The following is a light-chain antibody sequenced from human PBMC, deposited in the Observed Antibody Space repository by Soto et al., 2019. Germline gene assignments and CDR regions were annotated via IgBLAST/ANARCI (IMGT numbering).Light chain of an antibody. J-gene: IGKJ1*01. CDR3: QHYDKLPPT. CDR2: DAS. V-gene: IGKV1-33*01. Sequence: DIQMTQSPSSLSASVGDRVTITCQASQDIRNYLNWFQQKPGKAPKLLIYDASNLETGVPSRFSGSGCGTEFTFTISSLQPEDVATYYCQHYDKLPPTFGQGTKVEIK. CDR1: QDIRNY.